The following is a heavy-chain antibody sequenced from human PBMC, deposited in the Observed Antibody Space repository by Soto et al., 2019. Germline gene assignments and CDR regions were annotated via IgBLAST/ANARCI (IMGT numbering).Heavy chain of an antibody. J-gene: IGHJ4*02. CDR2: IYPGDSDT. D-gene: IGHD2-2*01. V-gene: IGHV5-51*01. Sequence: PGESLKISCKGSGYSFTSYWIVWVRQMPGKGLEWMGIIYPGDSDTRYSPSFQGQVTISADKSISTAYLQWSSLKASDTAMYYCARGRQSKGVASSTSPMFDYWGQGTLVTVSS. CDR1: GYSFTSYW. CDR3: ARGRQSKGVASSTSPMFDY.